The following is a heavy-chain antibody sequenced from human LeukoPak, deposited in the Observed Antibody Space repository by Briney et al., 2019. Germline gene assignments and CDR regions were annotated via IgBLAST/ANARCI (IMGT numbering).Heavy chain of an antibody. Sequence: GGSLRLSCAASGFTFSYYSMSWVRQAPGKGLEWVSGITGSAGSTHYADSVKGRFTISRDNTKNTLYLQMNSLRAEDTAIFYCAKSSYYDSSGYYREYYFDYWGQGTLVTVSS. CDR1: GFTFSYYS. CDR2: ITGSAGST. D-gene: IGHD3-22*01. CDR3: AKSSYYDSSGYYREYYFDY. J-gene: IGHJ4*02. V-gene: IGHV3-23*01.